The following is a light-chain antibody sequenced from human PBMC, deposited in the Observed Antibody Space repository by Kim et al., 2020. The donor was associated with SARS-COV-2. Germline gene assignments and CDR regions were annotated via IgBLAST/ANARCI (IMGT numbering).Light chain of an antibody. CDR2: DVS. J-gene: IGLJ3*02. Sequence: GQLVTISCSGTSRYVGSYHSVSLYQQHPGNSPNLMIYDVSHRPAGVSNLFSGSKSGNTASLTISGLQAEDEADYYCSSYTSSSTWVFGGGTQLTVL. CDR3: SSYTSSSTWV. CDR1: SRYVGSYHS. V-gene: IGLV2-14*03.